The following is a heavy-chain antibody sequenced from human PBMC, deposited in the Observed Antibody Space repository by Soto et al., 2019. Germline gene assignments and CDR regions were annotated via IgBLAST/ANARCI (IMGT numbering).Heavy chain of an antibody. CDR3: ARGVAACQSGRLGWFDP. CDR1: GGSFSGYD. Sequence: SETLSVTCAVYGGSFSGYDWSWIRQPPRKGLEWIWEINHSGSTNYNPSLKSRVTISVDTSKNQFSLKLSSVTAADMAVYYCARGVAACQSGRLGWFDPWGQGTLVTVSS. J-gene: IGHJ5*02. V-gene: IGHV4-34*01. CDR2: INHSGST. D-gene: IGHD6-6*01.